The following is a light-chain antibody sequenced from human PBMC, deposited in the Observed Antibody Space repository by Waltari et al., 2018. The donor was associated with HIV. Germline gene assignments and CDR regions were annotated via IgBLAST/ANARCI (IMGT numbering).Light chain of an antibody. CDR2: SDN. CDR1: SSNIGRTS. Sequence: QSVLTQPPSASGTPGQRVTMSCSGSSSNIGRTSVNWYQQLPGTAPKLLIYSDNPRPFGAPDRVSGAKSGTSGSLAISGLQSEDEAVYYCASWEDSLNGVVFGGGTKLTVL. V-gene: IGLV1-44*01. J-gene: IGLJ2*01. CDR3: ASWEDSLNGVV.